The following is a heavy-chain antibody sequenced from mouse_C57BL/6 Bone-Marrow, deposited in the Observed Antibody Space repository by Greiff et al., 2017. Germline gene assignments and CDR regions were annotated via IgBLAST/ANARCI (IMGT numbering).Heavy chain of an antibody. CDR1: GYTFTSYG. Sequence: VQLQESGAELARPGASVKLSCKASGYTFTSYGISWVKQRTGQGLEWIGEIYPRSGNTYYNEKFKGKATLTADKSSSTAYMELRSLTSEDSAVYFCARHIYYYGSSWYFDVWGTGTTVTVSS. CDR2: IYPRSGNT. D-gene: IGHD1-1*01. J-gene: IGHJ1*03. V-gene: IGHV1-81*01. CDR3: ARHIYYYGSSWYFDV.